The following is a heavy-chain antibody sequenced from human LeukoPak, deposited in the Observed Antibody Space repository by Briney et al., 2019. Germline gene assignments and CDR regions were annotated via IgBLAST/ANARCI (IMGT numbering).Heavy chain of an antibody. CDR1: GYTFTSYG. J-gene: IGHJ4*02. Sequence: ASVKVSCKASGYTFTSYGISWVRQAPGQGLEWMGWISAYNGNTNYAQKFQGRVTMTRDTSTSTVYMELSSLRSEDTAVCYCARSRIAVAGPPSSWGQGTLVTVSS. CDR3: ARSRIAVAGPPSS. D-gene: IGHD6-19*01. CDR2: ISAYNGNT. V-gene: IGHV1-18*01.